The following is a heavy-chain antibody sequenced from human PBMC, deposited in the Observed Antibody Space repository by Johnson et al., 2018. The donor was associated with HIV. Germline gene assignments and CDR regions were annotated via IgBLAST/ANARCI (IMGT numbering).Heavy chain of an antibody. CDR2: ISYHGTNK. CDR1: GFTFSSYA. V-gene: IGHV3-30-3*01. J-gene: IGHJ3*02. D-gene: IGHD1-26*01. CDR3: ARGPLIVGASHAFDI. Sequence: VQLVESGGGVVQPGRSLRLSCAASGFTFSSYAMHWVRQAPGKGLEWVAVISYHGTNKYYADSVKGRFTISRDKSKNTLYLQLNSLRAGDTAVYYCARGPLIVGASHAFDIWGQGTMVTVSS.